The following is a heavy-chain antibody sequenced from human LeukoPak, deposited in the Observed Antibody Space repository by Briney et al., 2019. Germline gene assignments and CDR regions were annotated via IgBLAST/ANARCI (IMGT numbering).Heavy chain of an antibody. CDR3: AKDGVFRQWLGGWQDY. D-gene: IGHD6-19*01. CDR1: GFIFSSYG. J-gene: IGHJ4*02. Sequence: GRSLRLSCSASGFIFSSYGMHWVRQAPGKGLEWVAAISSDGSNKYYADSVKGRFTISRDNSKNTLYLEMNSLRAEDTAVYFCAKDGVFRQWLGGWQDYWGQGTLVTVS. CDR2: ISSDGSNK. V-gene: IGHV3-30*18.